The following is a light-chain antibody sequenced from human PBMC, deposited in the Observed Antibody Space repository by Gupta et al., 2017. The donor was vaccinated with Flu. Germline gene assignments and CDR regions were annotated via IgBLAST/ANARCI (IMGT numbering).Light chain of an antibody. J-gene: IGLJ2*01. CDR3: QVWDSSSDHVV. CDR1: NIGRKS. Sequence: SSVLTQPPSVSVAPGQTARITCGGNNIGRKSVHWYQQKAGQAPVLVVYDDTDRPSGIPERLSGSNSGTTATMTITRVGAGDEADYYCQVWDSSSDHVVFGGGTKLTVL. V-gene: IGLV3-21*02. CDR2: DDT.